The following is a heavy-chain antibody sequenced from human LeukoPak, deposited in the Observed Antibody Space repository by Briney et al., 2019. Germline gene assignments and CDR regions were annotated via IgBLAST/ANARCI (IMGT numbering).Heavy chain of an antibody. CDR2: ISGSGGST. Sequence: PGRSLRLSCAASGFTFSSYAMSWVRKAPGQGLEWVSAISGSGGSTYYADSVKGRFTISRDNSKNTLYLQMNSLRAEDTAVYYCAKASYSSTWDHTYYFDYWGQGTLVTVSS. CDR1: GFTFSSYA. V-gene: IGHV3-23*01. J-gene: IGHJ4*02. CDR3: AKASYSSTWDHTYYFDY. D-gene: IGHD6-13*01.